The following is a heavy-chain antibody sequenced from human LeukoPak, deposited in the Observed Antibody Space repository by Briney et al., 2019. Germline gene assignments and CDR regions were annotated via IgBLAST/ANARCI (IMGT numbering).Heavy chain of an antibody. Sequence: GSLRLSCAASGFSFTSHSMNLVRQAPGKGLEWVSTISGSGDSTYYADSVKGRFTISRDNSKNTLYLQMNSLRAEDTAVYYCARDRGYSCGYWGQGTLVTVSS. CDR3: ARDRGYSCGY. D-gene: IGHD5-18*01. V-gene: IGHV3-23*01. J-gene: IGHJ4*02. CDR2: ISGSGDST. CDR1: GFSFTSHS.